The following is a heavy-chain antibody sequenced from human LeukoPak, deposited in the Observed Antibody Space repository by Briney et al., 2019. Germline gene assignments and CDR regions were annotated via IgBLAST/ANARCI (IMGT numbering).Heavy chain of an antibody. D-gene: IGHD6-19*01. CDR2: LDYSGST. J-gene: IGHJ4*02. Sequence: SETLSLTCTVSGDSISSYYWSWIRQPPGKGLEWIGYLDYSGSTKHNPSLKSRATISVDTSKNQFSLKLTSVTAADTAAFYCVRHAIAVAGTGYFDSWGQGTLVTVSS. V-gene: IGHV4-59*08. CDR1: GDSISSYY. CDR3: VRHAIAVAGTGYFDS.